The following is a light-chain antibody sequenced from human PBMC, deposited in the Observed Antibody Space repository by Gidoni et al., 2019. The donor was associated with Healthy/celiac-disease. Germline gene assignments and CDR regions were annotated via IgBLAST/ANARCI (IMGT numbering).Light chain of an antibody. J-gene: IGKJ1*01. V-gene: IGKV1-5*01. Sequence: DIQMTQSPSTLSASVGDRVTITCRASQSISSWLAWYQQKPGKAPKLLIYDASSLESGVPSRFRGRGSGTEITPTNSSPEADDFATYYCQQYNSLTWTFGQGTKVEIK. CDR1: QSISSW. CDR3: QQYNSLTWT. CDR2: DAS.